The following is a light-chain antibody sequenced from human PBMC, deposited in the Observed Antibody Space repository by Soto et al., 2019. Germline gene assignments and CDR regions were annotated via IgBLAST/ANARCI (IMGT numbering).Light chain of an antibody. CDR2: DAS. CDR1: QSVSSSY. J-gene: IGKJ4*01. V-gene: IGKV3D-20*02. Sequence: VEKNSACALSLTPGERATLSCGASQSVSSSYVAWYQHRPGLAPRLLIHDASSRATGIPARFSGSGSGTDFTLTIISLEPEDFAVYYCPLRYIWLLTSGGG. CDR3: PLRYIWLLT.